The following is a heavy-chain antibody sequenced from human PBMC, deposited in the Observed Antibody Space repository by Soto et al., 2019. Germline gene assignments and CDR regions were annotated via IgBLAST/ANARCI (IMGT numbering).Heavy chain of an antibody. CDR1: GFTFSSYG. D-gene: IGHD3-22*01. CDR2: ISYDGSNK. CDR3: AKIVVVITVRGAFDI. J-gene: IGHJ3*02. V-gene: IGHV3-30*18. Sequence: QVLLVESGGGVVQPGRSLRLSCAASGFTFSSYGMHWVRQAPGKGLEWVAVISYDGSNKYYADSVKGRFTISRDNSKNTLYLQMNSLRAEDTAVYYCAKIVVVITVRGAFDIWGQGTMVTVSS.